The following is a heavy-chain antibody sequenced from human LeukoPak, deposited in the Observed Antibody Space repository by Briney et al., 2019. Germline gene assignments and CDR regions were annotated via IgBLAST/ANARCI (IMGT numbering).Heavy chain of an antibody. V-gene: IGHV3-23*01. CDR2: ISGSGTDV. J-gene: IGHJ4*02. Sequence: GGSLRFSCTATGFTLSNFGMAWVRQAPGQGLEWVSTISGSGTDVHQADSVKGRFTISRDNSRSTVYLQMNSLRADDTAVYYCAKDAGPQQLVFFDSWGQGTPVTVSS. CDR3: AKDAGPQQLVFFDS. CDR1: GFTLSNFG. D-gene: IGHD6-6*01.